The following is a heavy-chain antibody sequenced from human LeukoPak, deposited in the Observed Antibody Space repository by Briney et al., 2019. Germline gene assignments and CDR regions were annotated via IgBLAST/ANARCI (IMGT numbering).Heavy chain of an antibody. CDR1: GFTFSSYG. J-gene: IGHJ4*02. CDR2: ISYDGSNK. D-gene: IGHD3-16*01. Sequence: GRSLRLSCAASGFTFSSYGMHWVRQAPGKGLEWVAVISYDGSNKYYADSVKGRFTISRDNSKNTLYLQMNSLRAEDTAVYYCARDLADWGQGTLVTVSS. V-gene: IGHV3-30*03. CDR3: ARDLAD.